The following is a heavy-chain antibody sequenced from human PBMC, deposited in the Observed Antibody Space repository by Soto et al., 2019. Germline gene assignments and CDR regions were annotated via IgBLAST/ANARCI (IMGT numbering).Heavy chain of an antibody. V-gene: IGHV1-3*01. CDR3: ARYGDQLPRRAFDI. CDR1: GYTFTSYA. CDR2: INAGNGNT. Sequence: ASVKVSCKAPGYTFTSYAMHWVRQAPGQRLEWMGWINAGNGNTKYSQKFQGRVTITRDTSASTAYMELSSLRSEDTAVYYCARYGDQLPRRAFDIWGQGTMVTVSS. J-gene: IGHJ3*02. D-gene: IGHD2-2*01.